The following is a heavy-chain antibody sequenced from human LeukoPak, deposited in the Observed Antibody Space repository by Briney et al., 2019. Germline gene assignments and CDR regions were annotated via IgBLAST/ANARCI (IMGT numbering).Heavy chain of an antibody. CDR1: GGSISSYY. Sequence: SETLSLTCTVSGGSISSYYWSWIRQPAGEGLEWIGRIYTSGSTNYNPSLKSRVTISVDTSKNQFSLKLSSVTAADTAVYYCAREGITMVRGVLFAFDIWGQGTMVTVSS. CDR2: IYTSGST. CDR3: AREGITMVRGVLFAFDI. J-gene: IGHJ3*02. D-gene: IGHD3-10*01. V-gene: IGHV4-4*07.